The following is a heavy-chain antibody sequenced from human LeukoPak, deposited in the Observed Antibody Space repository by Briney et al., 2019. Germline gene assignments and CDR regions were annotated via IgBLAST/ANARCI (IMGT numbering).Heavy chain of an antibody. V-gene: IGHV1-69*02. D-gene: IGHD5-24*01. Sequence: ASVKVSCKVSGYTLTELSMHWVRQAPGQGLEWMGRIIPIFDEAIYAQKFRGRVTITADKSTSTAYMELSSLRLEDTAVYYCERRPERWPQNHRTLDNWGQGTLVTVSS. CDR2: IIPIFDEA. CDR1: GYTLTELS. J-gene: IGHJ4*02. CDR3: ERRPERWPQNHRTLDN.